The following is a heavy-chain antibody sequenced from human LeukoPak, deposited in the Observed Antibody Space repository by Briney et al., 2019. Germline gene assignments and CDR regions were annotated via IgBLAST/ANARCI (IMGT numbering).Heavy chain of an antibody. CDR3: ARGLGGMDV. CDR2: INHSGST. CDR1: GGSFSGYY. Sequence: SETLSLTCAVYGGSFSGYYWSWIRQPPGKGLEWIGEINHSGSTNYNPSLKSRVTISVDTSKNQFSLKLSSVTAADTAAYYCARGLGGMDVWGKGTTVTVSS. D-gene: IGHD3-16*01. J-gene: IGHJ6*04. V-gene: IGHV4-34*01.